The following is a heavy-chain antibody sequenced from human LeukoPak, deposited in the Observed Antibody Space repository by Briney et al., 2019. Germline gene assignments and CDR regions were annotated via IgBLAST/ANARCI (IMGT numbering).Heavy chain of an antibody. CDR1: GFTFSGYW. CDR3: ASRASADTAMGTNP. Sequence: GGSLRLSCAASGFTFSGYWMSWVRQAPGKGLEWVANIKQDGSEKYYVDSVKGRFTISRDNAKNSLYLQMNSLRAEDTAVYYCASRASADTAMGTNPWGQGTLVTVSS. J-gene: IGHJ5*02. CDR2: IKQDGSEK. D-gene: IGHD5-18*01. V-gene: IGHV3-7*02.